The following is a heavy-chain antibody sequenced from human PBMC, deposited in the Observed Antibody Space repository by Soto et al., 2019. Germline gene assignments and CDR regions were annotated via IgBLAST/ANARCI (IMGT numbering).Heavy chain of an antibody. J-gene: IGHJ1*01. Sequence: SETLSLTCTVSGGSISSYYWSWIRQPPGKGLEWIGYIYYSGSTNYNPSLKSRVTISVDTSKNQFSLELSSVTAADTAVYYCARGATPFIAAAGTEYFQHWGQGTLVTVSS. D-gene: IGHD6-13*01. CDR1: GGSISSYY. CDR3: ARGATPFIAAAGTEYFQH. V-gene: IGHV4-59*01. CDR2: IYYSGST.